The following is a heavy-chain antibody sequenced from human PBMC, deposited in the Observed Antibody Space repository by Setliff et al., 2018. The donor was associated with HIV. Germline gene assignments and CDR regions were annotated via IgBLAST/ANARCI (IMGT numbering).Heavy chain of an antibody. CDR1: GYSFTNYW. CDR3: ARQGGRGEILRLGESGNYYYMDV. V-gene: IGHV5-51*01. CDR2: VYPGDSDT. D-gene: IGHD3-10*01. J-gene: IGHJ6*03. Sequence: GESLKISCKGSGYSFTNYWIGWVRQMPGKGLEWVGIVYPGDSDTRYSPSFQGQVTISADKSISTAYLQWSSLRASDTAMYYYARQGGRGEILRLGESGNYYYMDVWGKGTTVTVSS.